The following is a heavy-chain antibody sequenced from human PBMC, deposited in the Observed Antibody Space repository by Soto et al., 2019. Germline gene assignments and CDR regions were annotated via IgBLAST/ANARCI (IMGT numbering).Heavy chain of an antibody. D-gene: IGHD3-16*02. Sequence: GESLKISCKGSGYSFTTYWIGWVRQMPGKGLEWMGIIYPGDSETRYSPSFQGQVTITADKSITTAFLHWRGLKASDTATYYCARLRRGREDLSFRPYNWFDPWGQGTLVTVSS. CDR1: GYSFTTYW. CDR3: ARLRRGREDLSFRPYNWFDP. V-gene: IGHV5-51*01. CDR2: IYPGDSET. J-gene: IGHJ5*02.